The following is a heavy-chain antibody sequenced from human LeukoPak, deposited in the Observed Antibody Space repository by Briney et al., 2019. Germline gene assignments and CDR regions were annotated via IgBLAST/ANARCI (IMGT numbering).Heavy chain of an antibody. J-gene: IGHJ4*02. D-gene: IGHD3-22*01. CDR1: GFTFTSSA. V-gene: IGHV1-58*02. CDR2: IVVGSGNT. CDR3: ATGPLSHYYDSSLPELLFDY. Sequence: SVKVSCKASGFTFTSSAMQWVRQARGQRLEWIGWIVVGSGNTNYAQKFQERVTITRDMSTSTAYMELSSLRSEDTAVYYCATGPLSHYYDSSLPELLFDYWGQGTLVTVSS.